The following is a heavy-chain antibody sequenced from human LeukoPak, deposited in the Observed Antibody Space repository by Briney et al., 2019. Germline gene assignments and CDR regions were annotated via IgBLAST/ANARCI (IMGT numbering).Heavy chain of an antibody. J-gene: IGHJ3*02. CDR2: ISGSGGST. V-gene: IGHV3-23*01. D-gene: IGHD2-21*02. CDR3: AMTIAYCGGDCYSPPPFFGAFDI. Sequence: GGSLRLSCAASGFTFSSYAMSWVRQAPGKGLEWVSAISGSGGSTYYADSVKGRFTISRDNSKNTLYLQMNSLRAEDTAVYYCAMTIAYCGGDCYSPPPFFGAFDIWGQGTMVTVSS. CDR1: GFTFSSYA.